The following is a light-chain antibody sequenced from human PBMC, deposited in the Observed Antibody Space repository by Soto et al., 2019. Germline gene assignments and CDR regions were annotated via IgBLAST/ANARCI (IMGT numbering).Light chain of an antibody. J-gene: IGKJ1*01. V-gene: IGKV3-11*01. CDR3: QQRGGM. Sequence: EIVLTQSPATLSLSPGERATLSCRASQRFSSYLAWYQQKPGQAPRLLVYDASNRATGIPAKFSGSGFETVFTLTISSLEPEDFAVYYCQQRGGMFGQGTKVEIK. CDR2: DAS. CDR1: QRFSSY.